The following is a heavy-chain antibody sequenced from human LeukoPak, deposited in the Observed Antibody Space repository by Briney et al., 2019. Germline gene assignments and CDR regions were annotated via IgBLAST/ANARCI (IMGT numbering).Heavy chain of an antibody. V-gene: IGHV4-31*03. D-gene: IGHD5-18*01. CDR3: ARLRSYSYGYGPFDY. CDR2: IYYSGST. Sequence: SETLSLTCTVSGGSISSGGYYWSWIRQHPGKGLEWIGYIYYSGSTYYNPSLKSRVTISVDTSKNQFSLKLSSVTAADTAVYYCARLRSYSYGYGPFDYWAREPWSPSPQ. CDR1: GGSISSGGYY. J-gene: IGHJ4*02.